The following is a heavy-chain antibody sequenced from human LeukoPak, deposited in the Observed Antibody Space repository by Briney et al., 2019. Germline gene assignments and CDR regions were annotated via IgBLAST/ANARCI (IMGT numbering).Heavy chain of an antibody. Sequence: ASVKVSCKPSGYTFTDYSIHWLRQVPGQGPEWIGWINPSNGGTNYAQSFQGRVTMTRNTSISTAYMELSSLRSEDTAVYYCARGAWGATPFYYYGMDVWGQGTTVTVSS. D-gene: IGHD1-26*01. CDR3: ARGAWGATPFYYYGMDV. V-gene: IGHV1-2*02. CDR2: INPSNGGT. J-gene: IGHJ6*02. CDR1: GYTFTDYS.